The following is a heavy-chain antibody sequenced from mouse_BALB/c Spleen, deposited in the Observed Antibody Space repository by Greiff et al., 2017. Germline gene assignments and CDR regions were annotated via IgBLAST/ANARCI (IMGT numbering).Heavy chain of an antibody. D-gene: IGHD1-1*02. J-gene: IGHJ4*01. V-gene: IGHV1-39*01. CDR1: GYSFTGYN. Sequence: EVQGVESGPELEKPGASVKISCKASGYSFTGYNMNWVKQSNGKSLEWIGNIDPYYGGTSYNQKFKGKATLTVDKSSSTAYMQLKSLTSEDSAVYYCARLGVVGHYYAMDYWGQGTSVTVSS. CDR2: IDPYYGGT. CDR3: ARLGVVGHYYAMDY.